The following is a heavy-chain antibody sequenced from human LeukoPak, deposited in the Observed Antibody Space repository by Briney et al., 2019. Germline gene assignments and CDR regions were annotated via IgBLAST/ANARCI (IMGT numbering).Heavy chain of an antibody. CDR2: VHLSGRT. V-gene: IGHV4-4*02. Sequence: SGTLSLTCGVSGGSISSTNWWTWVRQPPGEGLEWIGEVHLSGRTNYNPSLESRVTMSVDMSENHISLKLTSVTAADTTVYYCAREGGPYRPLDYSGQGTLVTVSS. CDR1: GGSISSTNW. CDR3: AREGGPYRPLDY. J-gene: IGHJ4*02.